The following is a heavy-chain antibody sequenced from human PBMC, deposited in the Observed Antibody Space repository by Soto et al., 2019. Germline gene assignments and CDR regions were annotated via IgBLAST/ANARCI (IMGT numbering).Heavy chain of an antibody. CDR1: GFTFSTYS. CDR2: ISSSSTYI. J-gene: IGHJ5*02. D-gene: IGHD1-26*01. CDR3: AGAATGGFDP. Sequence: GESLKISCAASGFTFSTYSMNWVRQAPGKGLEWVSSISSSSTYIYYADSVRGRFTISRDNTKNSLYLQMDSLRAEDTAVYYCAGAATGGFDPWGQGTLVTVSS. V-gene: IGHV3-21*01.